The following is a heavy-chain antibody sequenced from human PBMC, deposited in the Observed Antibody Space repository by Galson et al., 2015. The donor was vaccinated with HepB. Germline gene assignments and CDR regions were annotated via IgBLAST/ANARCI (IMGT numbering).Heavy chain of an antibody. CDR3: ARGFGARIQTLDS. J-gene: IGHJ4*02. CDR2: IFYSGST. CDR1: GGPISSGSHY. D-gene: IGHD3-10*01. Sequence: LSLTCTVSGGPISSGSHYWIWVRQPPGKRLEWIGYIFYSGSTNFTPSLRSRVTMSVDTSKSQFSLSLRSVTVADTAVYYCARGFGARIQTLDSWGQGTLVTVSS. V-gene: IGHV4-61*01.